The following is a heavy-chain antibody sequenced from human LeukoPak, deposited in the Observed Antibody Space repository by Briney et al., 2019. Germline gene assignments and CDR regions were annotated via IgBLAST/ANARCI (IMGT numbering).Heavy chain of an antibody. CDR1: GFTFSSYS. CDR2: TRNKDNSYTT. J-gene: IGHJ4*02. CDR3: ARGVRYSSGWDFDY. Sequence: GSLRLSCAASGFTFSSYSMNWVRQAPGKGLEWVGRTRNKDNSYTTEYAASVKGRFTISRDDSKNSLYLQMNSLKTEDTAVYYCARGVRYSSGWDFDYWGQGTLVTVSS. V-gene: IGHV3-72*01. D-gene: IGHD6-19*01.